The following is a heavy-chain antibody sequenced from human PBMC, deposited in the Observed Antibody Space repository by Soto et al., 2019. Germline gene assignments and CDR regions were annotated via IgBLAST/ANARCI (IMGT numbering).Heavy chain of an antibody. V-gene: IGHV3-48*03. CDR2: ISVSGNII. D-gene: IGHD6-13*01. Sequence: PGGSLRLSCAASGFTFSTYEFNWVRQAPGRGLEWISYISVSGNIIKYADPVKGRFTISRDNAENSLHLHMSSLRVDDTAVYFCVRDTMRASAAASLDYWGQGTQVPVPS. CDR1: GFTFSTYE. CDR3: VRDTMRASAAASLDY. J-gene: IGHJ4*02.